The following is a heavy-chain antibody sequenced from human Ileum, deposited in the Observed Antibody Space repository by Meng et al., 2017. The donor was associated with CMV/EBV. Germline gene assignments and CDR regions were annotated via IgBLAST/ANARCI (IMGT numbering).Heavy chain of an antibody. CDR1: GDSISNYY. CDR2: ISSSGNT. D-gene: IGHD3-22*01. CDR3: ARGESRGYYYFDY. J-gene: IGHJ4*02. Sequence: QVHLEESCPGLVRPSETLSLTCTVSGDSISNYYWSWIRQPAGKKLEWIGRISSSGNTNYTPSLKSRVIMSLDTSNNQFFLKLTSVTAADTALYYCARGESRGYYYFDYWGQGILVTVSS. V-gene: IGHV4-4*07.